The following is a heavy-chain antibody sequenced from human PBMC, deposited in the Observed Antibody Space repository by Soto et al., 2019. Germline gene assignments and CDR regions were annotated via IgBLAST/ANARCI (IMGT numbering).Heavy chain of an antibody. J-gene: IGHJ5*02. Sequence: ASVKVSCTASGYALTGFFIHSVRQAPGQGPEWMGRISPKNGNTNYAQNFQDRVTMTADTSSSTAYMELRGLRSDDTAKYYCATSYDSGFDPWGQGTLVNVSS. CDR3: ATSYDSGFDP. CDR2: ISPKNGNT. V-gene: IGHV1-18*04. CDR1: GYALTGFF. D-gene: IGHD3-3*01.